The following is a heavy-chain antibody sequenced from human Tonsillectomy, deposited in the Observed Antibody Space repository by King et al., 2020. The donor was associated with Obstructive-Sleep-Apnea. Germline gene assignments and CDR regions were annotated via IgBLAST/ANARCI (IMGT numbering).Heavy chain of an antibody. CDR3: ATWRGDGHASAFHGY. Sequence: EVQLVESGAEVKKPGESLKISCTGSGYMFTNYWIGWVRQMPGKGLDWMAIVYPGDSDVRYSPSFQGQVTISADKSISTAYLQWNSLKASDTAIYFCATWRGDGHASAFHGYWGQGTLVTVSS. J-gene: IGHJ4*02. D-gene: IGHD2-21*01. CDR1: GYMFTNYW. CDR2: VYPGDSDV. V-gene: IGHV5-51*01.